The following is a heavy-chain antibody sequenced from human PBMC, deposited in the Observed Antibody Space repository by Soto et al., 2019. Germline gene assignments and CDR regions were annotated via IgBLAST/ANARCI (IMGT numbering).Heavy chain of an antibody. CDR2: IMSKTDGGTT. Sequence: GGSLRLSCATSGFTFSKAWVGWVRQAPGKGLEWVGRIMSKTDGGTTDYAAPVKGRFTISRDDSKSTLYLQMNSLKTEDTAFYYCTTDSGMSPYSFDYWGQGTLVTAPQ. CDR1: GFTFSKAW. V-gene: IGHV3-15*01. J-gene: IGHJ4*02. D-gene: IGHD1-26*01. CDR3: TTDSGMSPYSFDY.